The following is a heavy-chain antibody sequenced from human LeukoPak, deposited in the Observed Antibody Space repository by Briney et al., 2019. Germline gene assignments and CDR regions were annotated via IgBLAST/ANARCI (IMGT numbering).Heavy chain of an antibody. CDR2: VIPIFGTA. Sequence: ASVKVSCKASGGTFSSYAISWVRQAPGQGLEWMGGVIPIFGTANYAQKFQGRVTITADESTSTAYMELSSLRSEDTAVYYCWGGGWKKPFDYWGQGTLVTVSS. CDR3: WGGGWKKPFDY. V-gene: IGHV1-69*13. CDR1: GGTFSSYA. D-gene: IGHD2-21*01. J-gene: IGHJ4*02.